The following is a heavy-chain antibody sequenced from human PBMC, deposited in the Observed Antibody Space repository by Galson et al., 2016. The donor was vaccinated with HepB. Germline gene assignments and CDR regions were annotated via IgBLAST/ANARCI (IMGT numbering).Heavy chain of an antibody. CDR3: ASNLDPAAIMPAFDL. Sequence: SLRLSCAASGLTFSAYAIHWVRQAPGKGLEWVAVILFDGRNTYYGDSVRGRFTISRDNSKNTVYLQMNSLRAEDTALYYCASNLDPAAIMPAFDLWGQGTTVTVSS. D-gene: IGHD2-2*01. J-gene: IGHJ6*02. V-gene: IGHV3-30*03. CDR2: ILFDGRNT. CDR1: GLTFSAYA.